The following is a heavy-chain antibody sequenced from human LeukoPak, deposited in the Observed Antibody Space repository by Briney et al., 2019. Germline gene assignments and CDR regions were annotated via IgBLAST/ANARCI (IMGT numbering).Heavy chain of an antibody. V-gene: IGHV4-61*02. D-gene: IGHD3-22*01. J-gene: IGHJ4*02. CDR3: ARDGYYYDSSGYYRGGFDY. CDR1: GGSNSSGSYY. Sequence: PSETLSLTCTVSGGSNSSGSYYWSWIRQPGGKGLVWIGRIYTSGSTNYNPSLKSRVAKSVDTSKNQFSLKLSSVTAADTAVYYCARDGYYYDSSGYYRGGFDYWGQGTLVTVSS. CDR2: IYTSGST.